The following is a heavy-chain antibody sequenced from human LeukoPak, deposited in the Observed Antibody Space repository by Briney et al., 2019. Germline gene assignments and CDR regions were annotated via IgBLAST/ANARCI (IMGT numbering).Heavy chain of an antibody. J-gene: IGHJ5*02. CDR3: ARDKDGYSSGWMNWFDP. Sequence: ASVKVSCKASGYTFTVYYMHWVRQAPGQGLEWMGWINPNSGGTNYAQKFQGRVTMTRDTSISTAYMELSRLRSDDTAVYYCARDKDGYSSGWMNWFDPWGQGTLVTVSS. CDR2: INPNSGGT. D-gene: IGHD6-19*01. V-gene: IGHV1-2*02. CDR1: GYTFTVYY.